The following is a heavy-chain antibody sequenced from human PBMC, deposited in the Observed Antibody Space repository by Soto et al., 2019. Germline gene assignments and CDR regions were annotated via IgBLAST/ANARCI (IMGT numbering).Heavy chain of an antibody. CDR2: INPSGGST. D-gene: IGHD5-12*01. CDR1: GYTFTSYY. CDR3: ARDRGRSETYGGYVWFLDY. J-gene: IGHJ4*02. V-gene: IGHV1-46*03. Sequence: ASVKVSCKASGYTFTSYYMHWVRQAPGQGLEWMGIINPSGGSTSYAQKFQGRVTMTRDTSTSTVYMELSSLRSEDTAVYYCARDRGRSETYGGYVWFLDYWGWGTVVTVSS.